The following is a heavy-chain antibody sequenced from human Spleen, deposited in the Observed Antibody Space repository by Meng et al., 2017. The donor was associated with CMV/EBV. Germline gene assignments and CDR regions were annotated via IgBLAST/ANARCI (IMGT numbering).Heavy chain of an antibody. CDR1: GFDFSYYS. V-gene: IGHV3-21*01. D-gene: IGHD3-3*01. Sequence: GESLKISCAASGFDFSYYSMHWVRQGPGKGLEWVSSMSSVGGFIKYSDSVRGRFSISRDNAKNSVFLQMNSLRAEDTAVYYCARDRGVRFLEWPFDYWGQGALVTVSS. J-gene: IGHJ4*02. CDR2: MSSVGGFI. CDR3: ARDRGVRFLEWPFDY.